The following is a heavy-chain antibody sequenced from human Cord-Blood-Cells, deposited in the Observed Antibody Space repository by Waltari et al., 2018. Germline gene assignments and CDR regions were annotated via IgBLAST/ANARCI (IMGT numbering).Heavy chain of an antibody. D-gene: IGHD1-7*01. J-gene: IGHJ4*02. V-gene: IGHV4-59*11. CDR1: GGSISSHY. CDR3: ARVTGTRGY. CDR2: IYYSGST. Sequence: QVQLQESGPGLVKPSETLSLTCTVSGGSISSHYWSWIRQPPGKGLEWIGYIYYSGSTNYNPSRKSRGTISVDTSKNQFSLKLSSVTAADTAVYYCARVTGTRGYWGQGTLVTVSS.